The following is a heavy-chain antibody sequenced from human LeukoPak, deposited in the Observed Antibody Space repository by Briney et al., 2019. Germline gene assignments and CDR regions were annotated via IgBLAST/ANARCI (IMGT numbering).Heavy chain of an antibody. Sequence: GGSLRLSCAASGFTFSSYAMNWVRHTPGKGLVWVSRIKGDGSSTSYADSVKGRFTISRDNAKNSLYLQMNSLRDEDTAVYYCARESPITIFGVVIPEVAVDYYYGMDVWGQGTTVTVSS. V-gene: IGHV3-74*01. CDR1: GFTFSSYA. CDR3: ARESPITIFGVVIPEVAVDYYYGMDV. D-gene: IGHD3-3*01. CDR2: IKGDGSST. J-gene: IGHJ6*02.